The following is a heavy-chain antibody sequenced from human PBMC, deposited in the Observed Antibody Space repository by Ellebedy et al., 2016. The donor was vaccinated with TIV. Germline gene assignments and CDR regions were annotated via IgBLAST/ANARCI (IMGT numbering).Heavy chain of an antibody. V-gene: IGHV1-69*13. Sequence: SVKVSXXASGGTFSSYAISWVRQAPGQGLEWMGGIIPIFGTANYAQKFQGRVTITADESTSTAYMELSSLRSEDTAVYYCARARDYGGRNYYYGMDVWGQGTTVTVSS. CDR2: IIPIFGTA. D-gene: IGHD4-23*01. CDR3: ARARDYGGRNYYYGMDV. J-gene: IGHJ6*02. CDR1: GGTFSSYA.